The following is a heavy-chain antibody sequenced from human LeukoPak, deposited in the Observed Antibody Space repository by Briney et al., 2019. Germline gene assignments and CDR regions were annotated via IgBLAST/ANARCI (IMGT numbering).Heavy chain of an antibody. CDR2: IYPGDSDT. CDR1: GYSFTSYW. Sequence: GESLKISCKGSGYSFTSYWIGWVRQMPGKGLEWMGIIYPGDSDTRYSPSFQGQVTISVDKSISTAYLQWSSLKASDTAIYYCARRTREFRGLGVGAFDIWGQGTMVTVSS. CDR3: ARRTREFRGLGVGAFDI. J-gene: IGHJ3*02. V-gene: IGHV5-51*01. D-gene: IGHD3-10*01.